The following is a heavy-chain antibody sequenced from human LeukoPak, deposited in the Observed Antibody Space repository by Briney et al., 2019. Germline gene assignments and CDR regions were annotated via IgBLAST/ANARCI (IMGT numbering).Heavy chain of an antibody. D-gene: IGHD2-15*01. CDR2: ISSGGTTI. CDR1: GFTLSSYE. J-gene: IGHJ4*02. V-gene: IGHV3-48*03. CDR3: ARAPALSGGLDY. Sequence: GGSLRFSCAASGFTLSSYEMNWVRQAPGKGLEWVSYISSGGTTIHYADSVKGRFTISRDNAKNSLFLQMNNLRAEDTALYYCARAPALSGGLDYWGQGTLVTVSS.